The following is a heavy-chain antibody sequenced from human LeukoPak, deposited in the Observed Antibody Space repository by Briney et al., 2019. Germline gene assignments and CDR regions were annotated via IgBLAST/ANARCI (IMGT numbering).Heavy chain of an antibody. CDR2: IYTSEST. D-gene: IGHD6-25*01. Sequence: SETLSLTCTVSGGSISSHYWSWIRQPAGKGLEWIGRIYTSESTNYNPTLKSRVTMSIDPSKNQFSLKLSSVTAADTAVYYCARETAAGYWYFGLWGRGTLVTVSS. J-gene: IGHJ2*01. CDR3: ARETAAGYWYFGL. V-gene: IGHV4-4*07. CDR1: GGSISSHY.